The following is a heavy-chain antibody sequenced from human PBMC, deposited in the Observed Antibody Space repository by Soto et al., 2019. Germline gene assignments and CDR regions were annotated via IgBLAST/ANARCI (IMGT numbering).Heavy chain of an antibody. J-gene: IGHJ4*02. CDR3: ARDFHHAGSSEFDY. CDR2: ISSSSSYI. CDR1: GFTFSSYS. Sequence: GGSLRLSCAASGFTFSSYSMNWVRQAPGKGLEWVSSISSSSSYIYYADSVKGRFTISRDNAKNSLYLQMNSLRAEDTAVYYCARDFHHAGSSEFDYWGQGTLVTVSS. V-gene: IGHV3-21*01. D-gene: IGHD6-25*01.